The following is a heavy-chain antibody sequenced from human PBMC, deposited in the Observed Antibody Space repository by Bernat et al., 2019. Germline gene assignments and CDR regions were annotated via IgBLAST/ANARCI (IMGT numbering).Heavy chain of an antibody. CDR1: GGSFSGYY. D-gene: IGHD1-1*01. V-gene: IGHV4-34*01. Sequence: QVQLQQWGAGLLKPSETLSLTCAVYGGSFSGYYWSWIREPPGKGLEWIGEINHSGSTNYKSSHKSRVTISVDTSNNQFSLKLSSVTAADTAVYYCARGLNHGTTDYWGQGTLVTVSS. J-gene: IGHJ4*02. CDR2: INHSGST. CDR3: ARGLNHGTTDY.